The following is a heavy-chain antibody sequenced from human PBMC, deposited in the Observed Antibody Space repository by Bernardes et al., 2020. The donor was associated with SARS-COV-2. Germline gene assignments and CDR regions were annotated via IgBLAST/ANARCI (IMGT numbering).Heavy chain of an antibody. J-gene: IGHJ4*02. CDR1: GFTFSSYW. CDR2: MNSDGRTT. V-gene: IGHV3-74*01. Sequence: GGSRRLSCAASGFTFSSYWRHWVTQVPGKGLVWVSRMNSDGRTTTYADSVKGRFTISRDNGKNTLYLQMNSLRAEDTAVYYCVRGPRDGHGPFEYWGQGALVTVSS. CDR3: VRGPRDGHGPFEY.